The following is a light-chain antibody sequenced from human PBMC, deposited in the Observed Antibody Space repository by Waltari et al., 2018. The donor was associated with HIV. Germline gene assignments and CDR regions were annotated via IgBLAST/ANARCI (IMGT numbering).Light chain of an antibody. V-gene: IGKV1-5*03. J-gene: IGKJ1*01. Sequence: DIQMTQSPSTLSASVGDRVTITCRASQSISSWLAWYQQKPGKAPKLLIYKASSLESGVPSSFSGSGSGTEFTLTISILQADDFATYYCQHYNGYSQTFGQGTKVEIK. CDR1: QSISSW. CDR2: KAS. CDR3: QHYNGYSQT.